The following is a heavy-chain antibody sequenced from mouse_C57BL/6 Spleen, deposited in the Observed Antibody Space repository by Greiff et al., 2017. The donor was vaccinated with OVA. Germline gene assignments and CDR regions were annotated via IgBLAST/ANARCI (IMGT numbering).Heavy chain of an antibody. Sequence: VQLQQSGAELVKPGASVKISCKASGYAFSSYWMNWVKQRPGKGLEWIGQIYPGDGDTNYNGKFKGKATLTADKSSSTAYMQLSSLTSEDSAVYVCARDGYYVWYFDVWGTGTTVTVSS. CDR1: GYAFSSYW. CDR3: ARDGYYVWYFDV. J-gene: IGHJ1*03. CDR2: IYPGDGDT. V-gene: IGHV1-80*01. D-gene: IGHD2-3*01.